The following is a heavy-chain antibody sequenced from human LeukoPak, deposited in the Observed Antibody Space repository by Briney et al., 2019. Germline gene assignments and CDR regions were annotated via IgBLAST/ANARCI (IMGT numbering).Heavy chain of an antibody. V-gene: IGHV4-59*08. CDR3: ARHTDYGLDY. D-gene: IGHD4-17*01. CDR2: IYYSGST. Sequence: KPSETLSLTCTVSGGSISSYYWSWLRQPPGKGLEWIGYIYYSGSTNYNPSLKSRVTISVDTSKNQFSLKLSSVTAADTAVYYCARHTDYGLDYWGQGTLVTVSS. J-gene: IGHJ4*02. CDR1: GGSISSYY.